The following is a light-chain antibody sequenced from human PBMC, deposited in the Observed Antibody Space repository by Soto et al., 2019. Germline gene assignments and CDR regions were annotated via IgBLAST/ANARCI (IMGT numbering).Light chain of an antibody. J-gene: IGKJ3*01. CDR2: DTS. V-gene: IGKV3-11*01. CDR1: QSVSIH. Sequence: EIVLTQSPATLSLSPGERATLSCRASQSVSIHLAWYQQKCGQAPRRLIYDTSNRATVILAIFSCSGSGTHYTLTISSLETADYAFYYCQQRGNWPPGFTFGPGTKVDIK. CDR3: QQRGNWPPGFT.